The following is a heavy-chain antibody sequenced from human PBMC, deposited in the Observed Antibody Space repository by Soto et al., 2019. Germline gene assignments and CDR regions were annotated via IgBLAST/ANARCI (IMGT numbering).Heavy chain of an antibody. D-gene: IGHD1-26*01. CDR1: GFDFTYYA. J-gene: IGHJ4*02. CDR2: MSSDGSKI. Sequence: QVQLVESGGGAVQPGESLRLSCVASGFDFTYYAMHWVRQAPGKGLESVAVMSSDGSKIHHTDSVKGRFTISRDNSKNTLYLQMNSLRQEDTAVYFCAKDEGVGGTLGLFDYCGQGTLVSVSS. V-gene: IGHV3-30*18. CDR3: AKDEGVGGTLGLFDY.